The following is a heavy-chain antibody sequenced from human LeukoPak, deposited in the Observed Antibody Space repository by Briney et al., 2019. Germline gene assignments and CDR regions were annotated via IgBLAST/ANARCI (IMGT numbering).Heavy chain of an antibody. CDR3: ASTQSYFQY. V-gene: IGHV6-1*01. CDR2: TYLRSRWYN. Sequence: SQTLSLTCAISGDSVSSNSATWNWIRASPSRGLEWLGRTYLRSRWYNDYAVSVKSRIIINPDTSKNQFSLQLNSVTPEDTAVYYCASTQSYFQYWGQGILVTVSS. D-gene: IGHD2-15*01. J-gene: IGHJ4*02. CDR1: GDSVSSNSAT.